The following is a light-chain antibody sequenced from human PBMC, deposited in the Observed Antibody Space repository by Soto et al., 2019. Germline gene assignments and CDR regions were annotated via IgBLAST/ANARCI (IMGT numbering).Light chain of an antibody. CDR1: SSDVGSHNL. CDR2: EDS. V-gene: IGLV2-23*01. CDR3: CSFAGTSSVL. Sequence: QSVLTQPASVSGSPGQSITISCTGTSSDVGSHNLVSWYQQHPGKAPKVMIYEDSKRPSGVSNRFSGSKSGNTASLTISGLQAEDEADYYCCSFAGTSSVLFGGGTQLTVL. J-gene: IGLJ2*01.